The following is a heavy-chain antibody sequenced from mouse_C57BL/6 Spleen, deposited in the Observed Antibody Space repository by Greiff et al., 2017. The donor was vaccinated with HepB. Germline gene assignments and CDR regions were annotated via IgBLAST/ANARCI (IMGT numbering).Heavy chain of an antibody. Sequence: EVKLVESGEGLVKPGGSLKLSCAASGFTFSSYAMSWVRQTPAKRLEWVAYISSGGDYIYYADTVKGRFTISRDNARNTLYLQMSSLKSEDTAMYYCTRVGPAEYFDVWGTGTTVTVSS. CDR3: TRVGPAEYFDV. CDR2: ISSGGDYI. V-gene: IGHV5-9-1*02. J-gene: IGHJ1*03. CDR1: GFTFSSYA.